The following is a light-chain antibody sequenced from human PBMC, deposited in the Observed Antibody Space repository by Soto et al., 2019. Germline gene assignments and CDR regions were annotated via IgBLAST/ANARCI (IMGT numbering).Light chain of an antibody. J-gene: IGKJ4*01. Sequence: DIQLNQSPSSLSASVGDRVSITCRASQAISNDLGWYQQKPGKAPKRLIYAASNLQSGVTSRFSGSGSGTEFTLTISRLQPEEFATFYCLQHSSNPLTFGGGIKVDIK. V-gene: IGKV1-17*01. CDR3: LQHSSNPLT. CDR1: QAISND. CDR2: AAS.